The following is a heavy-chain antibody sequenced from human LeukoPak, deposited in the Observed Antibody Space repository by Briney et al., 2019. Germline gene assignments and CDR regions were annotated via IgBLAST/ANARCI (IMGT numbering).Heavy chain of an antibody. D-gene: IGHD2-15*01. V-gene: IGHV3-23*01. CDR2: FRSSGGST. J-gene: IGHJ4*02. Sequence: GGSLRLSCAASGFTFSSYAMTWVRQAPGKGLEWVSTFRSSGGSTYYADSVRGRFTISRDSSKNTLFLQMNSLRAEDTAVYYCAKYCSGGNCYSGLYWGQGTLVTVSS. CDR3: AKYCSGGNCYSGLY. CDR1: GFTFSSYA.